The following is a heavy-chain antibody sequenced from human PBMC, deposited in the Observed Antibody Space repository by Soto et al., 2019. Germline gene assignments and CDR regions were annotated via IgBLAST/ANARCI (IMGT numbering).Heavy chain of an antibody. CDR2: INHSGST. CDR1: AGGFSCYY. Sequence: HSLTLFQLCAVSAGGFSCYYWGRLRQPPGKGLKCIGEINHSGSTNYNPSLKSRVTISVDTSKNQFSLKLSSVTAADTAVYYCARLGSLRYFDWLSFYFDYWGQGTLVTVSS. D-gene: IGHD3-9*01. V-gene: IGHV4-34*01. CDR3: ARLGSLRYFDWLSFYFDY. J-gene: IGHJ4*02.